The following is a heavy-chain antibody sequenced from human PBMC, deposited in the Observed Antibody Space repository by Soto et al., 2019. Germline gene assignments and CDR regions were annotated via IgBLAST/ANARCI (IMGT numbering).Heavy chain of an antibody. J-gene: IGHJ4*02. CDR3: ARDLRSGCDTFFDY. CDR2: INPKTGVT. V-gene: IGHV1-2*02. D-gene: IGHD5-12*01. CDR1: GYTFTGYF. Sequence: ASVKVSCKASGYTFTGYFMHWVRQAPGQGLEWMGWINPKTGVTNYAQKFQGRVTMTRDTSISTAYMELGRLRSDDTAMYYCARDLRSGCDTFFDYWGQGTQVTVSS.